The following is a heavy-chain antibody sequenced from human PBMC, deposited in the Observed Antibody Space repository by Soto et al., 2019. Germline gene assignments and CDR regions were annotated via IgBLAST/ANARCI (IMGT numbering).Heavy chain of an antibody. J-gene: IGHJ4*02. CDR1: GGTFSSLA. CDR2: LVPVFGTA. Sequence: QVQLVQSGAEVKKPGSSVKVSCKASGGTFSSLAISWVRQAPGQGLEWMGGLVPVFGTANYAQKFQGRVTITADTSTSTSYMELGSLRSEDTAVYYCARSPGVFDYWGQGTLVTLSS. V-gene: IGHV1-69*06. CDR3: ARSPGVFDY. D-gene: IGHD3-10*01.